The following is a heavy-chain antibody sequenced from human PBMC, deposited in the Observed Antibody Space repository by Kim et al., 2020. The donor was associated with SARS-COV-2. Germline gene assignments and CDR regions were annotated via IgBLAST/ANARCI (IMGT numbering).Heavy chain of an antibody. J-gene: IGHJ6*02. V-gene: IGHV4-61*01. Sequence: SETLSLTCTVSGGSVSSSSYYWSWIRQPPGKGLEWIGYIYYSGSTNYNPSLKSRVTISVDTSKNQFSLKLSSVTAADTAVYYCARGDSGWYRNYYYYYGMDVWGQGTTVTVSS. CDR2: IYYSGST. CDR1: GGSVSSSSYY. D-gene: IGHD6-19*01. CDR3: ARGDSGWYRNYYYYYGMDV.